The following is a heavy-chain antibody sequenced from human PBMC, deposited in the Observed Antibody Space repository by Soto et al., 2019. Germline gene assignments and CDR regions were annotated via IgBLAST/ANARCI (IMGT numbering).Heavy chain of an antibody. J-gene: IGHJ6*02. V-gene: IGHV1-69*02. CDR2: IIPILGIA. Sequence: QVQLVQSGAEVKKPGSSVKVSCKASGGTFSSYTISWVRQAPGQGLEWMGRIIPILGIANYAQKFQGRVTITADKSTSTAYMELGSLRSEDTAVYYCARVGYCSGGSCSEYYYYGMDVWGQGTTVTVSS. CDR1: GGTFSSYT. CDR3: ARVGYCSGGSCSEYYYYGMDV. D-gene: IGHD2-15*01.